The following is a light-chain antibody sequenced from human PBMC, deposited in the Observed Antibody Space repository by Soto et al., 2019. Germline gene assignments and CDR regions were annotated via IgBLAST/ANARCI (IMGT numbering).Light chain of an antibody. Sequence: SSELTQPPSVSVAPGKTARITCGGNNIGSKSVHWYQQKPGQAPVLVIYYDSDRPSRIPERFSGSNSGNTATLTIRRVEAGDEADYYCQVWDSSSDHRHVVFGGGTKLTVL. CDR1: NIGSKS. CDR3: QVWDSSSDHRHVV. J-gene: IGLJ2*01. V-gene: IGLV3-21*04. CDR2: YDS.